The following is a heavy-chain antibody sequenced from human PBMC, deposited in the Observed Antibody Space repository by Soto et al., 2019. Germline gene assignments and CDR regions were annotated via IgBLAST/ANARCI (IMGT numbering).Heavy chain of an antibody. V-gene: IGHV3-64D*06. CDR1: GFTVSSFS. CDR2: CSSNGIGT. J-gene: IGHJ6*02. Sequence: XGSLRLRCSGSGFTVSSFSMHWVRQAPGKGLEHVSTCSSNGIGTYYADSVKGRFTFSRDTSKNTLYLQMSSLRTEDTAVYYCVKDMGQAAVGIRYPYGLDVWGLGTTVTVSS. D-gene: IGHD6-13*01. CDR3: VKDMGQAAVGIRYPYGLDV.